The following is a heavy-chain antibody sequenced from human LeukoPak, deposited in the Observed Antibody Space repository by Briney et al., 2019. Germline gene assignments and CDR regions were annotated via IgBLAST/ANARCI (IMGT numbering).Heavy chain of an antibody. V-gene: IGHV4-34*04. CDR1: GGSFSGYY. D-gene: IGHD2-8*02. J-gene: IGHJ6*03. Sequence: PSETLSLTCAVYGGSFSGYYWCWIRKPPGKGMEWNGEIHNSGSPNTNPSPQSQGTISVATSKNQFSLKLSSVTAADTAVYYCARSAGGRTAYYYYYYMDVWGKGATVTVSS. CDR2: IHNSGSP. CDR3: ARSAGGRTAYYYYYYMDV.